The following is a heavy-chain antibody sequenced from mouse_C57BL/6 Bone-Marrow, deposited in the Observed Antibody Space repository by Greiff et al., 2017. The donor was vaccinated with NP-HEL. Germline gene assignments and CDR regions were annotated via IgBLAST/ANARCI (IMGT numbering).Heavy chain of an antibody. CDR3: ARQRGLFGAY. D-gene: IGHD1-1*01. CDR2: ISSGGSYT. CDR1: GFTFTSYG. J-gene: IGHJ3*01. Sequence: EVKLVESGGDLVKPGGSLKLSCAASGFTFTSYGMSWVRQTPDKRLEWVATISSGGSYTYYPDSVKGRFTISRDNAKNTLYLQMSSLKSEDTAMYYCARQRGLFGAYWGQGTLVTVSA. V-gene: IGHV5-6*01.